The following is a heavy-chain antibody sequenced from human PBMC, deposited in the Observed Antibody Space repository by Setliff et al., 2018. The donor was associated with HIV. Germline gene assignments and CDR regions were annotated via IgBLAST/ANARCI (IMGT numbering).Heavy chain of an antibody. D-gene: IGHD6-13*01. V-gene: IGHV4-4*02. CDR1: GGSISNNYW. CDR2: INLSGGT. Sequence: SETLSLTCAVSGGSISNNYWWSWVRQPPGKGLEWIGEINLSGGTNYIPSLKSRLTMSVDKSKNQVSMNLTSVTAADTAIYYCASSSSEEDDAFDIWGQGTMVTVSS. CDR3: ASSSSEEDDAFDI. J-gene: IGHJ3*02.